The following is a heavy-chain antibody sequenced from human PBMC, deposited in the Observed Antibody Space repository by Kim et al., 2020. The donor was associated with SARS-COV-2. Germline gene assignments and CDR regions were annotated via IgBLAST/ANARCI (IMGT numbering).Heavy chain of an antibody. Sequence: YPGSVKGRFTISRRNAKNSLYLQMSSLSAGDTAVYYCTRAGSGWYGGGFDPWGQGTLVTVSS. V-gene: IGHV3-13*01. J-gene: IGHJ5*02. D-gene: IGHD6-19*01. CDR3: TRAGSGWYGGGFDP.